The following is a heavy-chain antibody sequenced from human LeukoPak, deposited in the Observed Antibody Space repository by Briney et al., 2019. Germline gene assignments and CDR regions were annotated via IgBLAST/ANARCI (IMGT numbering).Heavy chain of an antibody. Sequence: APVKVSCKASGYTFTSYDINWVRQATGQGLEWMGWMNPNSGNTGYAQKFQGRVTMTRNTSISTAYMELSSLRSEDTAVYYCARGPYYYYGMDVWGQGTTVTVSS. CDR1: GYTFTSYD. CDR2: MNPNSGNT. V-gene: IGHV1-8*01. CDR3: ARGPYYYYGMDV. J-gene: IGHJ6*02.